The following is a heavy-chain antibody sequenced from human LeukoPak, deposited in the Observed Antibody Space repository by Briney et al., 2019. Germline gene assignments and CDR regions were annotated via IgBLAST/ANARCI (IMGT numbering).Heavy chain of an antibody. D-gene: IGHD6-13*01. V-gene: IGHV3-66*04. Sequence: GGSLRLSCAAPGFTFDHYAMSWVRQAPGKGLEWVSVIYSGGTTHYADSVKGRFTISRDNSKNTLYLQMNSLRAEDTAVYYCASHVGAAAGDYWGQGTLVTVSS. CDR2: IYSGGTT. J-gene: IGHJ4*02. CDR3: ASHVGAAAGDY. CDR1: GFTFDHYA.